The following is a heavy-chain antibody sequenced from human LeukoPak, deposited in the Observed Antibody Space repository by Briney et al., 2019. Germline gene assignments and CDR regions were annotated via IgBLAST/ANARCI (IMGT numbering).Heavy chain of an antibody. D-gene: IGHD4-17*01. V-gene: IGHV1-46*01. CDR2: INPSGGST. CDR3: ATMKFCGDYSKNYYFDY. Sequence: GASVKVSCKASGYTFTSYYMHWVRQAPGQGLEWMGIINPSGGSTSYAQKFQGRVTMTRDTSTSTVYMELSSLRSEDTAVYYCATMKFCGDYSKNYYFDYWGQGTLVTVSS. J-gene: IGHJ4*02. CDR1: GYTFTSYY.